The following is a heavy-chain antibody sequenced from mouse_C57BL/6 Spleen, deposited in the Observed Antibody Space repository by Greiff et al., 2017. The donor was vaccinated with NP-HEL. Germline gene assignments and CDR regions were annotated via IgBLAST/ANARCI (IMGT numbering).Heavy chain of an antibody. CDR3: AREGGSNYAFDY. CDR2: IHPNSGST. D-gene: IGHD2-5*01. V-gene: IGHV1-64*01. J-gene: IGHJ2*01. CDR1: GYTFTSYW. Sequence: VQLQQPGAELVKPGASVKLSCKASGYTFTSYWMHWVKQRPGQGLEWIGMIHPNSGSTNYNEKFKSKATLTVDKSSSTAYMQLSSLTSEDSAVYYCAREGGSNYAFDYWGQGTTLTVSS.